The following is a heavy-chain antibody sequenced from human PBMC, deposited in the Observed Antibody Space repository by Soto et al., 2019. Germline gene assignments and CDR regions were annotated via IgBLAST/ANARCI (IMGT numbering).Heavy chain of an antibody. CDR1: GFTFSSDT. V-gene: IGHV3-21*01. CDR2: ISSSSSFI. CDR3: ARQDYGLGGDAFDI. D-gene: IGHD4-17*01. J-gene: IGHJ3*02. Sequence: EVQLVESGGGLVKPGGSLRLSCAASGFTFSSDTFIWVRQAPGKGLECVSSISSSSSFIYYADSVKGRFTISRDNAKNALYLQMNSLRAEDTGVYYCARQDYGLGGDAFDIWGQGTLVTVSS.